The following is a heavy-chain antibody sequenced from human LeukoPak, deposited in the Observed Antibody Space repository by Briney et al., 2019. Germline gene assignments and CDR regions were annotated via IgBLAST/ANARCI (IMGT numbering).Heavy chain of an antibody. V-gene: IGHV4-59*08. CDR1: GGSINDYY. CDR2: ICYSGST. Sequence: SETLSLTCTVSGGSINDYYWSWIRQPPGKGLEWIGYICYSGSTTYNPSLKSRVTISVDTSKNQFSLKLTSVTAADTAVYYCARLSSDYYDSSGYYAGDYWGQGTLVTVSS. D-gene: IGHD3-22*01. J-gene: IGHJ4*02. CDR3: ARLSSDYYDSSGYYAGDY.